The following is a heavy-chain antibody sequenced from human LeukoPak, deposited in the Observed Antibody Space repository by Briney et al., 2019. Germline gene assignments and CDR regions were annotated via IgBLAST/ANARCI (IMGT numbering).Heavy chain of an antibody. CDR2: INPSAGNT. V-gene: IGHV1-46*01. D-gene: IGHD4-17*01. CDR3: ARQKNHYGDYPDAFEI. J-gene: IGHJ3*02. CDR1: GYTFTSYY. Sequence: ASVKVSCKASGYTFTSYYIHWVRQAPGQGLEWMGLINPSAGNTAYAQKFQGRGSMTSDTSTSTVYMELSSLRSEDTAVYYCARQKNHYGDYPDAFEIWGQGTMVTVSS.